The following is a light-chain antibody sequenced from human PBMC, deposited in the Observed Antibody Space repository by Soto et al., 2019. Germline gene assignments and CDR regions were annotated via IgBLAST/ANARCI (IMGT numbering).Light chain of an antibody. CDR3: QSYDSSLSGSEV. CDR1: SSNIGAGHD. CDR2: GNG. J-gene: IGLJ1*01. Sequence: QSVLTQPPSVSGAPGQRVTISCTGSSSNIGAGHDVHWYQHLPGTAPKLLIYGNGNRPSGVPDRFSGSKSRTSASLAITGLQAEDEADYYCQSYDSSLSGSEVFGTGTKLTVL. V-gene: IGLV1-40*01.